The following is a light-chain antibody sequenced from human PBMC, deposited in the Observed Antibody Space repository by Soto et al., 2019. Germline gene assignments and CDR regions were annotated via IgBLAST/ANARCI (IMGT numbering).Light chain of an antibody. V-gene: IGLV1-40*01. J-gene: IGLJ2*01. CDR2: GNS. CDR1: SSNIGAGYD. Sequence: QSVLTQPPSVSGAPGQRVTISCTGSSSNIGAGYDVHWYQQLPGTAPKLLIYGNSNRPSEVPDRFSGSKSGTSASLAITGLQAEDEADYYCQSYDSSLSGRDVVFGGGTKVTVL. CDR3: QSYDSSLSGRDVV.